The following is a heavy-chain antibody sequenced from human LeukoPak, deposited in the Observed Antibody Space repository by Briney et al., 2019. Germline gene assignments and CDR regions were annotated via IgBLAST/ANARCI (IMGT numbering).Heavy chain of an antibody. V-gene: IGHV3-7*01. CDR3: ARINFKSARDY. J-gene: IGHJ4*02. Sequence: GGSLRLSCAASGFTFSTYWMSWVRQAPGKGLEWVANIKQDGIEKYYVDSVKGRFTISRDNAKNSLYLQMNRLSAEDTAMYYCARINFKSARDYWGQGTLVTVSS. CDR2: IKQDGIEK. D-gene: IGHD1-20*01. CDR1: GFTFSTYW.